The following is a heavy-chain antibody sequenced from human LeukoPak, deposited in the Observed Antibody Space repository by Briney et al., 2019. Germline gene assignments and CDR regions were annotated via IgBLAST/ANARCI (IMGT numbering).Heavy chain of an antibody. Sequence: GGSLRLSCSASGFTFGDYAMSWVRQAPGKGLEWVGFIRSKAYGGTTEYAASVKGRFTISRDDSKSIAYLQMNSLKTEDTAVYYCTREEGAYDFWSGPRGDYWGQGTLVTVSS. V-gene: IGHV3-49*04. CDR1: GFTFGDYA. CDR2: IRSKAYGGTT. CDR3: TREEGAYDFWSGPRGDY. J-gene: IGHJ4*02. D-gene: IGHD3-3*01.